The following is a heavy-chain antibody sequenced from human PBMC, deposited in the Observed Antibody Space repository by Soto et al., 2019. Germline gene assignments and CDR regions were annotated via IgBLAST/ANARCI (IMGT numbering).Heavy chain of an antibody. CDR2: IYWDDDK. Sequence: QITLKESGPTLVKPTQTLTLTCTFSGFSLSTSGVGVGWIRQPPGKALEWLALIYWDDDKRCSPSLKSRLTTLPATSNNHAPLTIPMLVPVGTPTYYCAHTPGCDPANRDYWGEGTLVTFSS. D-gene: IGHD2-21*02. CDR3: AHTPGCDPANRDY. CDR1: GFSLSTSGVG. J-gene: IGHJ4*02. V-gene: IGHV2-5*02.